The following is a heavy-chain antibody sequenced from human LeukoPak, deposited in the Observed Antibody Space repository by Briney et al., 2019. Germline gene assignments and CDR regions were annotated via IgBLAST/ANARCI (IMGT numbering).Heavy chain of an antibody. V-gene: IGHV3-21*01. D-gene: IGHD3-16*01. CDR2: IGASGSHI. CDR3: ARVGRGGTREDTFDI. CDR1: GFTFSTYS. Sequence: PGGSLRLSCAASGFTFSTYSMNWVRQTPGKGLYWVSSIGASGSHIYYADSVKGRFTISRDNAKNSLYLQVNSLRAEDTAVYYCARVGRGGTREDTFDIWGQGTMVTVSS. J-gene: IGHJ3*02.